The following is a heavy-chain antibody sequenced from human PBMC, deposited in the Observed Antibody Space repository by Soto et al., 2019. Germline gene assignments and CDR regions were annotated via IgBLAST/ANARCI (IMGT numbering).Heavy chain of an antibody. J-gene: IGHJ4*02. D-gene: IGHD6-19*01. CDR3: AHRPSGWYLFDY. CDR1: GFSLSTSGLG. CDR2: IYWNDDK. Sequence: QITLKESGPTLVRPIQPLTLTCTFSGFSLSTSGLGVGWIRQPPGKALEWLALIYWNDDKRYSPSLKARLTITKDTSKNQVVLTMTNMDPVDTATYYCAHRPSGWYLFDYWGQGTLVTVSS. V-gene: IGHV2-5*01.